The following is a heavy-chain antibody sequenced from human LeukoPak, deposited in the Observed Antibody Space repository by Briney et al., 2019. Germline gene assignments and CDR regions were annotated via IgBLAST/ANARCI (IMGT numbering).Heavy chain of an antibody. V-gene: IGHV4-34*01. CDR1: GGSFSDYF. CDR2: INHSGST. D-gene: IGHD3-22*01. J-gene: IGHJ4*02. Sequence: SETLSLTCAVYGGSFSDYFWSWIRQPPGKGLEWIGNINHSGSTNYNPSLKSRVTISVDTSKNQFSLKLSSVTAADTAVYYCARKLPTSITMIVHKHNYFDYWGQGTLVTVSS. CDR3: ARKLPTSITMIVHKHNYFDY.